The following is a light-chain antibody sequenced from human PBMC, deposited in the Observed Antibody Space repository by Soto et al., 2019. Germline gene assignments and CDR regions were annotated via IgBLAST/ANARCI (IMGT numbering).Light chain of an antibody. V-gene: IGKV1-5*01. J-gene: IGKJ1*01. CDR1: QRISSW. CDR3: QQYNSYSPT. Sequence: DIQMTQSPSTLSASVGDRFTITCRASQRISSWLAWYQPKPGKAPKLLIYDDSSLESGGPSMFSGSGSGTEFTLTFSSLQHDDFAPSYCQQYNSYSPTFGQGTKVDIK. CDR2: DDS.